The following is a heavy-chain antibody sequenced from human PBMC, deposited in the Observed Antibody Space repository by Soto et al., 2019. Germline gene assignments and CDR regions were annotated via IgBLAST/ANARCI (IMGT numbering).Heavy chain of an antibody. V-gene: IGHV4-39*01. D-gene: IGHD1-26*01. CDR3: ARLGGSYAVPHFDY. J-gene: IGHJ4*02. CDR1: GGSISNNYYY. Sequence: SETLSLTCTFSGGSISNNYYYWGWIRQPPGKGLEWIGTIYYSGTTYYNLSLKSRLTISVDTSKNQFSLKLSSVTAADTAVYYCARLGGSYAVPHFDYWGQGTLVTVSS. CDR2: IYYSGTT.